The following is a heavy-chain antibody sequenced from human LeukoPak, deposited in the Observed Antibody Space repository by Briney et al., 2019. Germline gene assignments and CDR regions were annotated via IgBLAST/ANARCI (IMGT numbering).Heavy chain of an antibody. V-gene: IGHV4-61*02. CDR1: GGSISSGPYY. D-gene: IGHD3-22*01. CDR2: IYTSGST. J-gene: IGHJ4*02. CDR3: ARCYYDSSGYLNFDY. Sequence: PSETLSLTCTVSGGSISSGPYYWSWIRQPAGKGLEWIGRIYTSGSTNYNPSLKSRVTISVDTSKNQFSLKLSSVTAADTAVYYCARCYYDSSGYLNFDYWGQGTLVTVSS.